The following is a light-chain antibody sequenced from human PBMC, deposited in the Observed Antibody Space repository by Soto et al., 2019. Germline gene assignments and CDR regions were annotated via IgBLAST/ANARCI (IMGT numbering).Light chain of an antibody. CDR3: QQYDNLPLI. CDR2: DAS. CDR1: QDIRKY. Sequence: IQMTQSPSSLSASVGDRVTITCQATQDIRKYLNWYQQKPGKAPKLLIYDASSLETGVPSRFSGSGSGTDFTFTISSLQPEDFATYYCQQYDNLPLIFGQGTRLYIK. J-gene: IGKJ5*01. V-gene: IGKV1-33*01.